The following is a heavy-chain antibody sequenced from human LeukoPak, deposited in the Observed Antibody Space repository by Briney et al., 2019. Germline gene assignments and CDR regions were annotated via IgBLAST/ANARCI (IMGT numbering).Heavy chain of an antibody. V-gene: IGHV1-69*05. CDR3: ARTRRNTAMAP. CDR2: IIPIFGTA. J-gene: IGHJ4*02. CDR1: GGTFSSYA. Sequence: ASVKVSCKASGGTFSSYAISWVRQAPGQGLEWMGGIIPIFGTANYAQKFQGRVTITTDESTSTAYMELSSLRSDDTAVYYCARTRRNTAMAPWGQGTLVTVSS. D-gene: IGHD5-18*01.